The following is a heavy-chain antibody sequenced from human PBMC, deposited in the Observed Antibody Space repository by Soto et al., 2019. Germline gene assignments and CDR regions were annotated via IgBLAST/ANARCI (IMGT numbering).Heavy chain of an antibody. CDR2: ISYDASNK. Sequence: GEFLRLACAASGFSFSSYAIHWVRQAPGKGLEWVAVISYDASNKYYADSVKGRFTISRDNAKNTLYLQMNDLRVEDTAVYYCGSVFEYWGQGSLVTVSS. CDR1: GFSFSSYA. CDR3: GSVFEY. V-gene: IGHV3-30-3*01. J-gene: IGHJ4*02.